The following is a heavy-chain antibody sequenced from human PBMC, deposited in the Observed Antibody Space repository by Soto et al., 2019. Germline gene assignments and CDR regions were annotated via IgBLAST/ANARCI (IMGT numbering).Heavy chain of an antibody. CDR2: IHHSGST. J-gene: IGHJ5*02. D-gene: IGHD2-2*01. Sequence: QVQLQQWGAGLLKPSETLSLTCAVYGGSFSGYYWSWIRQPPGKGLAWIGEIHHSGSTNYNPSLKSRVTISVDTSKNQSSLTLSSVTAADTAVYYCARKSYTSACSSTSCYGGGYSNWFDPWGQGPLVTVPS. V-gene: IGHV4-34*01. CDR1: GGSFSGYY. CDR3: ARKSYTSACSSTSCYGGGYSNWFDP.